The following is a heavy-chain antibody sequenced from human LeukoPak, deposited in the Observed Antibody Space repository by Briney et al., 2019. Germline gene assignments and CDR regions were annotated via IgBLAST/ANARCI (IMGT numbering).Heavy chain of an antibody. CDR3: AKSGYYDSSGYYPSPYYYYYMDV. CDR2: IRYDGSNQ. Sequence: PGGSLRLSCAASGFTFSSYGMHSVRQGPGKGLEWVAFIRYDGSNQYYADSVKSRFTISRDNSKNTLFLQMNSLRAEDTAVYYCAKSGYYDSSGYYPSPYYYYYMDVWGKGTTVTVSS. J-gene: IGHJ6*03. D-gene: IGHD3-22*01. V-gene: IGHV3-30*02. CDR1: GFTFSSYG.